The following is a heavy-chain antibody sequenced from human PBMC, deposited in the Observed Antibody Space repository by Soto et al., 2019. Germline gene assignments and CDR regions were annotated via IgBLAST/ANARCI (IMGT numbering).Heavy chain of an antibody. Sequence: SETLSLTCTVSGGSISSYYWSWIRQPPGKGLEWIAYIHYSGNTKYNPSLKSRVSMSKDTSKNQFSLKLSSVTAADTAVYYCARTTQGGNMDVWGQGATVTVSS. V-gene: IGHV4-59*01. CDR3: ARTTQGGNMDV. CDR2: IHYSGNT. D-gene: IGHD1-26*01. CDR1: GGSISSYY. J-gene: IGHJ6*02.